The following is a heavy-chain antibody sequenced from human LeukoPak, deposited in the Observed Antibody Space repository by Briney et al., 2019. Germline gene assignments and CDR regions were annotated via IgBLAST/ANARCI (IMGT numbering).Heavy chain of an antibody. Sequence: GGSLRLSCAASGFTVSSSSMSWVRQAPGKGLEWVSGISGSGETTYYADSVRGRVTISRDNSKNTVSLQKSSLRAEDTAVYYCTRGYTFGNFDYWGQGTLVTVSS. CDR3: TRGYTFGNFDY. V-gene: IGHV3-23*01. CDR2: ISGSGETT. D-gene: IGHD5-12*01. CDR1: GFTVSSSS. J-gene: IGHJ4*02.